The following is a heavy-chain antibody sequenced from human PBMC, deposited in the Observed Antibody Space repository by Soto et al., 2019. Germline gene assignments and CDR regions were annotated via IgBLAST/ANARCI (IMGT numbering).Heavy chain of an antibody. V-gene: IGHV4-59*01. CDR2: IYDDGSA. CDR1: GGSISSSY. Sequence: PSETLSLTCTVSGGSISSSYWSWIRQPPGKGLEWLAYIYDDGSANYNPSLKSRATISLDVSKNQLSLKLTSVTAADTAVYYCARDKYCSGGSCRKNWFDPWGQGTLVTVSS. J-gene: IGHJ5*02. D-gene: IGHD2-15*01. CDR3: ARDKYCSGGSCRKNWFDP.